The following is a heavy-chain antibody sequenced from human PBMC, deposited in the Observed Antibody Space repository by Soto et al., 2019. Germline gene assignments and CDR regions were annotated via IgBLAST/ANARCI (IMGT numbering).Heavy chain of an antibody. CDR1: GFTFSSYS. D-gene: IGHD5-12*01. CDR2: ISSSSSYI. J-gene: IGHJ5*02. Sequence: GGSLRLSCAASGFTFSSYSMNWVRQAPGKGLEWVSSISSSSSYIYYADSVKGRFTISRDNAKNSLYLQMNSLRAEDTAVYYCARALTAATIRTTGFDPWGQGTLVTVSS. CDR3: ARALTAATIRTTGFDP. V-gene: IGHV3-21*01.